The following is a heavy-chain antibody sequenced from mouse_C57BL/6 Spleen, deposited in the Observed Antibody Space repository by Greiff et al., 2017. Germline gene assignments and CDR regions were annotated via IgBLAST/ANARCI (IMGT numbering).Heavy chain of an antibody. CDR1: GFSLTSYG. D-gene: IGHD2-5*01. V-gene: IGHV2-2*01. CDR2: IWSGGST. CDR3: ARPAYYSNWGYAMDY. Sequence: QVQLKQSGPGLVQPSQSLSITCTVSGFSLTSYGVHWVRQSPGKGLEWLGVIWSGGSTDYNAAFISRLSISKDNSKSQVFFKMNSLQADDTAIYYCARPAYYSNWGYAMDYWGQGTSVTVSS. J-gene: IGHJ4*01.